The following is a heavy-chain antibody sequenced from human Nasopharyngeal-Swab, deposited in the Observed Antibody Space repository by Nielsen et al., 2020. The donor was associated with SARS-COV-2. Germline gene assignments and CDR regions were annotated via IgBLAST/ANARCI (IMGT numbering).Heavy chain of an antibody. J-gene: IGHJ5*02. CDR2: IYYSGNT. V-gene: IGHV4-30-4*01. Sequence: WIRQPPGKGLEWIGYIYYSGNTYYNPSLKSRVTISVDTSKNQFSLKLSSVTAADTAVYYCARGFRRYQLLPGWFDPWGQGTLVTVSS. CDR3: ARGFRRYQLLPGWFDP. D-gene: IGHD2-2*01.